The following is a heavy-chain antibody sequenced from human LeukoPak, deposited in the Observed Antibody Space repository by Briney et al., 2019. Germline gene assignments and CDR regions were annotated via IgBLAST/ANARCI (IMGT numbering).Heavy chain of an antibody. CDR2: IWYDGSNK. CDR1: GFSFSGHG. CDR3: VRWGPSKAMDV. J-gene: IGHJ6*04. Sequence: GGSLRLXCEASGFSFSGHGMHWVRQAPGKGLEWVAVIWYDGSNKYYADSVKGRFTIYRDNSKNMLYVEMNSLRAEDTAVYYCVRWGPSKAMDVWGKGTTVTVSP. D-gene: IGHD7-27*01. V-gene: IGHV3-33*01.